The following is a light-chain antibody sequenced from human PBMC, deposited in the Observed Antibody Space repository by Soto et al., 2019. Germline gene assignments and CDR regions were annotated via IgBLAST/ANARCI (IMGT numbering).Light chain of an antibody. CDR1: QSISSY. Sequence: DIQMTQSPSSLSASVGDRVTITCRASQSISSYLNWYQQKPGKAPKLLIYDASNLESGVPSRFSGSGSATEFTLTISSLQPDDFATYYCQQYNNYWTFGQGTKVDIK. V-gene: IGKV1-5*01. CDR3: QQYNNYWT. J-gene: IGKJ1*01. CDR2: DAS.